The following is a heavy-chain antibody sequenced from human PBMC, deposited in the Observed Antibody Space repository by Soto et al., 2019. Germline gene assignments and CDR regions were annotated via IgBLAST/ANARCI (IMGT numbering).Heavy chain of an antibody. J-gene: IGHJ6*02. V-gene: IGHV3-30*18. CDR2: ISYDGSNK. CDR1: GLTFSSYV. Sequence: GGSLRLSCAASGLTFSSYVMHCVRQAPGKGLEWFAVISYDGSNKYYADSVKGRFTISRDNYKNTPYLQMNSLRAEDTAVYYCEKGRDRGYYYGMDVWGQGTTVTVSS. CDR3: EKGRDRGYYYGMDV.